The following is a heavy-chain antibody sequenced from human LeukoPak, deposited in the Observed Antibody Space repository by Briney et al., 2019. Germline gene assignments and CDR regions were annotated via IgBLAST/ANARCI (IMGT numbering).Heavy chain of an antibody. J-gene: IGHJ5*02. Sequence: PSETLSLTCAVYGGSFSGYYWSWIRQPPGKGLEWIGEINHSGSTNYNPSLKSRVTISVDTSKNQFSLKLSSVTAADTAVYYCARGTRYYYGSGRRNWFDPWGQGTLVTVSS. D-gene: IGHD3-10*01. CDR2: INHSGST. CDR1: GGSFSGYY. CDR3: ARGTRYYYGSGRRNWFDP. V-gene: IGHV4-34*01.